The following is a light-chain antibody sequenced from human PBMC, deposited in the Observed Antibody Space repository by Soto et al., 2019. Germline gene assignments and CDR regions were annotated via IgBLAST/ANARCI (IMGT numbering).Light chain of an antibody. J-gene: IGKJ4*01. CDR3: QQRSNWPLI. V-gene: IGKV3-11*01. Sequence: EIVLTQSPATLSLSPGERATLSCRASQSVSSYLAWYQQKPGQAPRLLIYDASNRATGVPARFSGSGSGTDFTLTISSLEPLDFAVYYCQQRSNWPLIFGGGTKVEIK. CDR1: QSVSSY. CDR2: DAS.